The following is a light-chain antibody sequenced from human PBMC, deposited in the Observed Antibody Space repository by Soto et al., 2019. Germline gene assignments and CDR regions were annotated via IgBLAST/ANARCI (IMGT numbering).Light chain of an antibody. J-gene: IGKJ4*01. Sequence: EFVLTQSPGTLSLSPGEIATLSCGASQTVRNNYLAWYQQKPGQAPRLLIYDASTRATGIPDRFSGGGSGTDFPLAISRLEPEDSEVYYCQQFSSDPLTFGGGTKVDIK. CDR3: QQFSSDPLT. CDR1: QTVRNNY. V-gene: IGKV3-20*01. CDR2: DAS.